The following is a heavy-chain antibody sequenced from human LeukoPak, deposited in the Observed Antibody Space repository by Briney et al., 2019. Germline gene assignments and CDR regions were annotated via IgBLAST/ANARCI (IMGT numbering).Heavy chain of an antibody. V-gene: IGHV4-4*07. CDR1: GDSMSSYY. D-gene: IGHD3-16*01. J-gene: IGHJ5*02. CDR3: ARGDYNDGGGRNWFDP. CDR2: IHTSWTT. Sequence: SETLSLTCTVSGDSMSSYYWNFIRQPAGKGLEWIGRIHTSWTTYYNPSLKSRITMSVDTSRNQFSLRLTSVTAADTAVYYCARGDYNDGGGRNWFDPWGQGTLVTVSS.